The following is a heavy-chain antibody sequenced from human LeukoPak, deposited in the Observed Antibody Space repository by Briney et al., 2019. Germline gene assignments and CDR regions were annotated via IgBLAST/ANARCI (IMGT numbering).Heavy chain of an antibody. CDR2: IRYDGGNK. J-gene: IGHJ4*02. Sequence: GGSLRLSCAASGFTFSSYGMHWVRQAPGKGLEWVAFIRYDGGNKYYADSVKGRFTISRDNSKSTLYLQMNSLRAEDTAVYYCAKARVGATTSGYWGQGTLVTVSS. D-gene: IGHD1-26*01. CDR3: AKARVGATTSGY. V-gene: IGHV3-30*02. CDR1: GFTFSSYG.